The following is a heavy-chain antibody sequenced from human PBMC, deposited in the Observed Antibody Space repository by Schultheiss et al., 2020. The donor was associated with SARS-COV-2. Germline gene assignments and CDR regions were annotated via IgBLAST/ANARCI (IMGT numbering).Heavy chain of an antibody. V-gene: IGHV3-48*03. Sequence: GGSLRLSCADSGFTFSSYEMNWVRQAPGKGLEWISYISSSGSTIYYADSVKGRFTISRDNAKNSLYLQMNSLRAEDTAVYYCARTATIFGVVTHYTMDVWGQGTAVTVSS. J-gene: IGHJ6*02. CDR1: GFTFSSYE. CDR3: ARTATIFGVVTHYTMDV. D-gene: IGHD3-3*01. CDR2: ISSSGSTI.